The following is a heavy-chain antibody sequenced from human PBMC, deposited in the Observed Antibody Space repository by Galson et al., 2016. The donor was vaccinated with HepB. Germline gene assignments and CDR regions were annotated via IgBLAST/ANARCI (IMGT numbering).Heavy chain of an antibody. CDR1: GHSFTNYW. D-gene: IGHD2-15*01. V-gene: IGHV5-51*01. CDR3: ARLYCSGRSCQNGGWFDP. CDR2: IYPGDSDT. Sequence: QSGAEVKKPGESLKISCTGSGHSFTNYWTGWLRQMPGKGLEWMGIIYPGDSDTRYSPSFQGQVTLSADKSISTASLHWSSLKASDSAIYYCARLYCSGRSCQNGGWFDPWGQGTLVTVSS. J-gene: IGHJ5*02.